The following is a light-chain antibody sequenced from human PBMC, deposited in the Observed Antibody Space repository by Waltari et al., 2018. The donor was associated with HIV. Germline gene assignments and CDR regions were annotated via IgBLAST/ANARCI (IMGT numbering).Light chain of an antibody. CDR1: QSVSSY. CDR3: QQRSNWPHT. J-gene: IGKJ2*01. V-gene: IGKV3-11*01. Sequence: EIVLTQSPATLSLSPGERATLSCRASQSVSSYLAWYQQKPGQAPRLLVYDAFNRATGIPARFSGSGSGTDFTLTISSLEPEDFAVYYCQQRSNWPHTFGQGTKLEIE. CDR2: DAF.